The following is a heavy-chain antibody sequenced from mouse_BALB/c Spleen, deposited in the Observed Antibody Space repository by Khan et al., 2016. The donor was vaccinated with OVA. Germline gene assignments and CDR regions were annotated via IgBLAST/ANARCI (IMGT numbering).Heavy chain of an antibody. CDR2: IWRGGST. Sequence: QVQLQQSGPGLVQPSQSLSITCTVSGFSLTSYGVHWVRQSPGKGLEWLGVIWRGGSTDYNAAFMSRLSITKDNSKSQVFFTMNSHICLCQKRVRRGYWGQGTTLTVSS. CDR1: GFSLTSYG. CDR3: GY. D-gene: IGHD6-1*01. J-gene: IGHJ2*01. V-gene: IGHV2-5*01.